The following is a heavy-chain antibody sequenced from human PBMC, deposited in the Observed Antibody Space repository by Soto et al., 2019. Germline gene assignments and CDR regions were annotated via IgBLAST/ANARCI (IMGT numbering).Heavy chain of an antibody. J-gene: IGHJ4*02. Sequence: PGGSLRLSCAASGFTFSSYWMSWVRQAPGKGLEWVANIKQDGSEKYYVDSVKGRFTISRDNAKNSLYLQMNSLRAEDTAVYYCARVPAAGTYYFDYWGQGTLVTVSS. CDR3: ARVPAAGTYYFDY. CDR1: GFTFSSYW. D-gene: IGHD6-13*01. CDR2: IKQDGSEK. V-gene: IGHV3-7*01.